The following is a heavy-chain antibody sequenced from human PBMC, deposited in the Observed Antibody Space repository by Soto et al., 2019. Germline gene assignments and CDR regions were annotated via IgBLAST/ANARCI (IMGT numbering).Heavy chain of an antibody. J-gene: IGHJ5*02. Sequence: QVQLVQSGAEVKKPGASVKVSCKASGYIFTNYDINWVREATGQGLEYLGWIHPNSGNTGHVQKFKGRVTMTRNTSIKPAYMALNTLRSEDTAVYYCARGIKSGDYSRSFDPWAQGTLVTVSS. D-gene: IGHD4-17*01. CDR2: IHPNSGNT. V-gene: IGHV1-8*01. CDR3: ARGIKSGDYSRSFDP. CDR1: GYIFTNYD.